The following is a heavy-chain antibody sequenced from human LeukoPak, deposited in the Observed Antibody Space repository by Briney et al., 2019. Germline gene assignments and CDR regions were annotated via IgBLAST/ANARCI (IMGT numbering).Heavy chain of an antibody. CDR3: ARDRGTWNDDGFDY. V-gene: IGHV4-61*02. D-gene: IGHD1-1*01. CDR1: GDSISSGDYY. J-gene: IGHJ4*02. Sequence: SQTLSLTCTVSGDSISSGDYYWSWIRQPAGKGLEWIGRIYISGSTNYNPSLKSRVTMSVDTSKNQFSLKLSSVTAADTAVYYCARDRGTWNDDGFDYWGQGTLVTVSS. CDR2: IYISGST.